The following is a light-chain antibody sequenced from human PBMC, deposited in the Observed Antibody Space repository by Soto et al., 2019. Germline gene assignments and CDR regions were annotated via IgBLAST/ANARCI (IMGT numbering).Light chain of an antibody. V-gene: IGLV1-40*01. CDR2: GNS. J-gene: IGLJ2*01. CDR3: AAWGDNLSALR. CDR1: SSNIGAGYD. Sequence: QSVLTQPPSVSGAPGQRVTISCTGSSSNIGAGYDVHWYQQLPGAAPKLLIYGNSNRPSGVPDRFSGSKSGTSASLAITGLQAEDEADYYCAAWGDNLSALRFGGGTKVTVL.